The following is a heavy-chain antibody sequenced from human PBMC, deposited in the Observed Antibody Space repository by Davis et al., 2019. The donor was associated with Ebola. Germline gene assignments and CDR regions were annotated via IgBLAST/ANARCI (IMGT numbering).Heavy chain of an antibody. CDR3: SATVVKGIDY. CDR2: IRNKANSYAT. V-gene: IGHV3-73*01. Sequence: GESLKISCAASGFTFSGSTMHWVRQASGKGLEWVGRIRNKANSYATAYAASVKGRFTISRDDSRNTAYLQMNSLKTEDTAVYYCSATVVKGIDYWGQGTLVTVSS. CDR1: GFTFSGST. D-gene: IGHD4-23*01. J-gene: IGHJ4*02.